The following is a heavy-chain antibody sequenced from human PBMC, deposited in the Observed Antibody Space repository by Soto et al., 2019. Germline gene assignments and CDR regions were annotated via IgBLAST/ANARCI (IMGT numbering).Heavy chain of an antibody. CDR3: AKGPRLGSPEAY. J-gene: IGHJ4*02. Sequence: EVQLLESGGGLVQPGGSLRLSCAASGFTFSTYTMSWVRQAPGEGLEWVSAINAGGVTVYADSVKGRFTISRDNSKNTLYLQMNSLRGEDTAIYYCAKGPRLGSPEAYWGQGTLVTVSS. V-gene: IGHV3-23*01. CDR1: GFTFSTYT. CDR2: INAGGVT. D-gene: IGHD2-15*01.